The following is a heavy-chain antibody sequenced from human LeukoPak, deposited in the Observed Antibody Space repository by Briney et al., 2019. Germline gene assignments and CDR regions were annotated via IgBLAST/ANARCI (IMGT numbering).Heavy chain of an antibody. Sequence: GGSLRLSCAASGFTFSRYSMNWVRQAPGKGLEWVSSISSSSSYIYYADSVKGRFTISRDNAKNSLYLQMNSLRAEDTAVYYCARWSGSSGSYSFDYWGQGTLVTVSS. V-gene: IGHV3-21*01. D-gene: IGHD3-22*01. CDR3: ARWSGSSGSYSFDY. CDR1: GFTFSRYS. CDR2: ISSSSSYI. J-gene: IGHJ4*02.